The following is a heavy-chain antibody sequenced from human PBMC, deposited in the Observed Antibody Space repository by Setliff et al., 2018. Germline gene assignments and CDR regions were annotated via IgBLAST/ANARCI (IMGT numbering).Heavy chain of an antibody. D-gene: IGHD3-16*01. J-gene: IGHJ4*02. CDR1: GGSISSYY. CDR3: ARLRGAFDY. V-gene: IGHV4-59*01. CDR2: IHYSGST. Sequence: PSETLSLTCTVSGGSISSYYWSWIRQPPGKRLEWIGYIHYSGSTNYNPSLESRVTISVVTSKNQFSLRLNSATAADTAVYYCARLRGAFDYWGQGTLVTVSS.